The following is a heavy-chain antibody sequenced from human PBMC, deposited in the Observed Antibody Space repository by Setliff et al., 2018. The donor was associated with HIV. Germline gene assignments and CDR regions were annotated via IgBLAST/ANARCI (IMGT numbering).Heavy chain of an antibody. Sequence: GASVKVSCKISGFTLNELSIQWVRQAPAKGLEWMGGFDPEAGEIIYAQKFQGRVTMTEDTSTDTAYMDLSSLSSEDTAVYYCAGSILTGYYTFGADYWGQGTLVTVSS. V-gene: IGHV1-24*01. D-gene: IGHD3-9*01. CDR1: GFTLNELS. CDR2: FDPEAGEI. CDR3: AGSILTGYYTFGADY. J-gene: IGHJ4*02.